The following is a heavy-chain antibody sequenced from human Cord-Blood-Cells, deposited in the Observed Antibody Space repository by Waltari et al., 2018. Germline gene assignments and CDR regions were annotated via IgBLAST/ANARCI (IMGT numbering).Heavy chain of an antibody. J-gene: IGHJ3*02. CDR3: AREDWGYCSGGSCHKEDAFDI. CDR2: IIPIFGTA. Sequence: QVQLVQSGAEVKQPGSSVKVSCKASGGTFSSYAISWVRQAPGQGREWMGGIIPIFGTANYAQKFQGRVTITADESTSTAYMELSSLRSEDTAVYYCAREDWGYCSGGSCHKEDAFDIWGQGTMVTVSS. CDR1: GGTFSSYA. D-gene: IGHD2-15*01. V-gene: IGHV1-69*01.